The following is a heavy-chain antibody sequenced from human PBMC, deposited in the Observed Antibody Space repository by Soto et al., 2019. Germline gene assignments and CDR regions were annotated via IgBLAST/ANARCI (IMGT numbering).Heavy chain of an antibody. CDR2: IYPSDSDT. CDR3: ARGGGSTRTFGY. D-gene: IGHD3-3*02. Sequence: PGESLKISCKGSGYNFTGYWIAWVRQMPGKGLELMGIIYPSDSDTRYRPSFQGQVTISADRSISSAYLQWSSLRASDTAMYYCARGGGSTRTFGYWGQGNPGNGSS. V-gene: IGHV5-51*01. J-gene: IGHJ4*02. CDR1: GYNFTGYW.